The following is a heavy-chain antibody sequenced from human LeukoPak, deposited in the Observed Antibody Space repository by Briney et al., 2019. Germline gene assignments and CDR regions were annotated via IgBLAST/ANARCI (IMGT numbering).Heavy chain of an antibody. CDR3: ARNYDSSGWGAFDI. CDR1: GFTFSSYS. D-gene: IGHD3-22*01. CDR2: ISSSSYI. Sequence: GGSLRLSCAASGFTFSSYSMNWVRQAPGKGLEWVSSISSSSYIYYADSVKGRFTISRDNAKNSLYLQMNSLRAEDTAVYYCARNYDSSGWGAFDIWGQGTMVTVSS. V-gene: IGHV3-21*01. J-gene: IGHJ3*02.